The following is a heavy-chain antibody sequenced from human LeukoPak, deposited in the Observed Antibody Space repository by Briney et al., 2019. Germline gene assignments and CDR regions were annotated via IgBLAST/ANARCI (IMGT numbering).Heavy chain of an antibody. Sequence: PGGSLRLSCAASGFTFSSYGIHWVRQAPGKGLEWVAFIRYDGSNKYYADSVKGRFTISRDNSKNTLYLQMNSLRAEDTAVYYCAKDLAVAGCFDYWGQGTLVTVSS. CDR2: IRYDGSNK. J-gene: IGHJ4*02. V-gene: IGHV3-30*02. CDR1: GFTFSSYG. D-gene: IGHD6-19*01. CDR3: AKDLAVAGCFDY.